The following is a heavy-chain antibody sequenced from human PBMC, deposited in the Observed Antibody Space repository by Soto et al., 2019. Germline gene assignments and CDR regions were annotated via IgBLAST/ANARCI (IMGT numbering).Heavy chain of an antibody. J-gene: IGHJ4*02. D-gene: IGHD3-22*01. Sequence: EVQLLESGGGLVQPGGSLRVSCAASGFTFSSYGMSWVRQAPGKGLEWVLGISGSGGSTYYADSVKGRFTISRDNSKHTLYLQMNSLRVEDTASYYCASYYYDSSGYYHYFDYWGQGILVTVSS. V-gene: IGHV3-23*01. CDR1: GFTFSSYG. CDR3: ASYYYDSSGYYHYFDY. CDR2: ISGSGGST.